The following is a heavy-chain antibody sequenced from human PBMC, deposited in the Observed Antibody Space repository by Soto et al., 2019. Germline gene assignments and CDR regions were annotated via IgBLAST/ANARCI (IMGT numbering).Heavy chain of an antibody. CDR2: ISDDGSNK. CDR3: TKRRNVLRFLEWSSGMEV. V-gene: IGHV3-30*18. D-gene: IGHD3-3*01. CDR1: GCTFSNYG. J-gene: IGHJ6*02. Sequence: GGSLRLSCAASGCTFSNYGMHWVRQAPGKGLEWVAFISDDGSNKYYADSMKGRFTMSRDNSKRTLYLQMSSLRVEDTAVYYCTKRRNVLRFLEWSSGMEVWGQGTTVTVSS.